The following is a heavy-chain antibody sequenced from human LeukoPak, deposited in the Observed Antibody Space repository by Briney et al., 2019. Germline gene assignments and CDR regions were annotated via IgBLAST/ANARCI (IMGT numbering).Heavy chain of an antibody. J-gene: IGHJ4*02. CDR1: GYTFTSYG. D-gene: IGHD3-10*01. CDR2: IIPYNGNT. V-gene: IGHV1-18*01. Sequence: GASVKVSCKASGYTFTSYGISWVRQAPGQGLEWMGWIIPYNGNTNYAQKLQGRVTMTTDTSTSTAYMELRSLRSDDTAVYYCARVPYGSGRPYYFDYWGQGTLVTVSS. CDR3: ARVPYGSGRPYYFDY.